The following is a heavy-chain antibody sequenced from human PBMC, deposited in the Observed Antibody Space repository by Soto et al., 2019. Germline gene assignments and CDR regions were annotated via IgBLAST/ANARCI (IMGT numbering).Heavy chain of an antibody. CDR1: GYPFTSYY. CDR3: ARGYSSGWYVAYYYGMDV. Sequence: GXSVKVSYAASGYPFTSYYIHWVRQAPGQGLQWMGIINPSGGSTSYAKKFQGRVTMTRDTSTSTVYMELSSLRSEDTAVYYCARGYSSGWYVAYYYGMDVWGQGTTVTVSS. D-gene: IGHD6-19*01. CDR2: INPSGGST. V-gene: IGHV1-46*01. J-gene: IGHJ6*02.